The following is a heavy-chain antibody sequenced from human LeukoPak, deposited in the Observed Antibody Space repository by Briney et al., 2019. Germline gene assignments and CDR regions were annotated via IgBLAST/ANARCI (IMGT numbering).Heavy chain of an antibody. Sequence: PSQTLSLTCTVSGGSISSGDYYWSWIRQPPGKGLEWIGYIYYSGSTYYNPSLKSRVTISVDTSKNQFSLKLSSVTAADTAVYFCARAANAWYYFDYWGQGTLVTVSS. J-gene: IGHJ4*02. D-gene: IGHD2-2*01. CDR1: GGSISSGDYY. V-gene: IGHV4-30-4*01. CDR2: IYYSGST. CDR3: ARAANAWYYFDY.